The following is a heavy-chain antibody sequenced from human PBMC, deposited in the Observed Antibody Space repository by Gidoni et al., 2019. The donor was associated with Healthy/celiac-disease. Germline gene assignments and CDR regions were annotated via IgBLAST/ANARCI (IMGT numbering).Heavy chain of an antibody. J-gene: IGHJ4*02. CDR2: INPSGGST. Sequence: QVQLVQSGAEVTKPGDSVKVSCKASGYNITSYYMHWVRQAPGQGLEWMGIINPSGGSTSYAQKFQGRVTMTRDTSTSTVYMELSSLRSEDTAVYYCASIAAAGGPVFDYWGQGTLVTVSS. CDR3: ASIAAAGGPVFDY. CDR1: GYNITSYY. D-gene: IGHD6-13*01. V-gene: IGHV1-46*03.